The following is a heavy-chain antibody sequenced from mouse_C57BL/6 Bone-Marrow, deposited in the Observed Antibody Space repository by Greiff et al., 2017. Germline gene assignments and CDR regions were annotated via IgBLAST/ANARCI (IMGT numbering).Heavy chain of an antibody. CDR1: GFTFTDYY. CDR2: VYPYNGGT. J-gene: IGHJ1*03. D-gene: IGHD2-1*01. CDR3: ARMNGNILSYVDV. Sequence: EVQLQQSGPVLVKPGPSVKISCKASGFTFTDYYMHWVKQSHGKSLEWIGLVYPYNGGTSYNQTFKGKATMTVDTSSSTAYMALNSLTSEDSAVYYCARMNGNILSYVDVWGTGTTVTVSS. V-gene: IGHV1-36*01.